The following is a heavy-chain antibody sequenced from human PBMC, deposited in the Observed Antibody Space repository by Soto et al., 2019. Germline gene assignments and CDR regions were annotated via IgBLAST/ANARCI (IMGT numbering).Heavy chain of an antibody. Sequence: QVQLVQSGAEVKKPGASVKVSCTASGYTFTHYAIHWVRHAPGHRLEWMGFINAGSGNTKYSQTFQGRLTFTKDTSASTAYMDLSSLRSEDTAISYGARGLAADGAWGQGTLVTVSS. J-gene: IGHJ5*02. D-gene: IGHD6-13*01. CDR2: INAGSGNT. V-gene: IGHV1-3*01. CDR1: GYTFTHYA. CDR3: ARGLAADGA.